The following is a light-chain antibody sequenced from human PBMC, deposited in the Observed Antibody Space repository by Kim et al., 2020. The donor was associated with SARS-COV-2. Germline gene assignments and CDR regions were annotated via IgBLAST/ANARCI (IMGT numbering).Light chain of an antibody. V-gene: IGKV1-39*01. CDR2: AAS. CDR3: QQSYCTAWT. CDR1: QSISSY. Sequence: DIQMTQSPSSLSASVGDRVTITCRASQSISSYLNWYQQKPGKAPKLLIYAASSLQSGVPSRFSGSGSGTDFTLTISSLQPEDFATYYCQQSYCTAWTFGQGTKVDIK. J-gene: IGKJ1*01.